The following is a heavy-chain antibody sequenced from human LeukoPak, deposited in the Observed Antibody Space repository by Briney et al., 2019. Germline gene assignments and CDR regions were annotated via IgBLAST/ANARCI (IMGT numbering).Heavy chain of an antibody. V-gene: IGHV4-39*01. CDR3: ARRIRYYYGSGSYSSPYFGY. D-gene: IGHD3-10*01. CDR1: GGSISSSSYY. CDR2: IYYSGST. Sequence: SETLSLTCTVSGGSISSSSYYWGWIRQPPGKGLEWIGSIYYSGSTYYNPSLKSRVTISVDTSKNQFSLKLSSVTAADTAVYYCARRIRYYYGSGSYSSPYFGYWGQGTLVTVSS. J-gene: IGHJ4*02.